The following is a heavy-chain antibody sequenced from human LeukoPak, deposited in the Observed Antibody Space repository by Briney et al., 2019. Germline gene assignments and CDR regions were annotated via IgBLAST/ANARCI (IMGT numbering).Heavy chain of an antibody. Sequence: SETLSLTCAVHGGSFSGYHWNWIRQSPGKGLEWMAEINDRGHTNYNPSLESRVTISVDTSKKQFSLKLNSVTAADTAVYYCARDPTTVVTTPYYFDFWGQGTLVTVSS. V-gene: IGHV4-34*01. CDR1: GGSFSGYH. D-gene: IGHD4-23*01. CDR3: ARDPTTVVTTPYYFDF. CDR2: INDRGHT. J-gene: IGHJ4*02.